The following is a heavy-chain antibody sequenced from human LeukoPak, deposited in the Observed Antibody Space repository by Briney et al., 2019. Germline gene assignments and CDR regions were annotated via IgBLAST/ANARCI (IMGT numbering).Heavy chain of an antibody. CDR3: AKDKTRGPGDY. V-gene: IGHV3-43*02. J-gene: IGHJ4*02. D-gene: IGHD1-14*01. CDR2: ISEDGGDT. CDR1: GFKFDDYD. Sequence: PGGSMRLSCAASGFKFDDYDLHWVRPTPATGLEFVSLISEDGGDTWYADSVKGRFTISRDNSKNSLYLQMNSLRAEDTAFYYCAKDKTRGPGDYWGQGTLVTVSS.